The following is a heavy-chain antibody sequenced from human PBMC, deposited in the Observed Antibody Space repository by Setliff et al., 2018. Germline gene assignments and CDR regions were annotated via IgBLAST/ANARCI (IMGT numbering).Heavy chain of an antibody. CDR1: GYILNSYG. J-gene: IGHJ3*01. D-gene: IGHD2-15*01. CDR3: AISSLSICSGGTCPNAFDV. V-gene: IGHV1-18*01. Sequence: ASVKVSCKASGYILNSYGVSWVRQAPGQGLEWMGWISSYNNDVTNYLQRFQGGVTMTTDTSTSAAYMELRSLRSDDTAVYYCAISSLSICSGGTCPNAFDVWGQGTMVTVSS. CDR2: ISSYNNDVT.